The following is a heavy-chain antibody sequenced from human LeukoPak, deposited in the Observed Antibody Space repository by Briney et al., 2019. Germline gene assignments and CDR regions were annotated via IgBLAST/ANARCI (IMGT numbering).Heavy chain of an antibody. V-gene: IGHV3-30-3*01. Sequence: GGSLRLSCAASGFTFSSYAMHWVRQAPGKGLEWVAVISYDGSNKYYADSVKGRFTISRDNSKNTLYLQMNSLRAEDTAVYYCAKEPRFLYYFDYWGQGTLVTVSS. CDR1: GFTFSSYA. CDR2: ISYDGSNK. D-gene: IGHD2-21*01. J-gene: IGHJ4*02. CDR3: AKEPRFLYYFDY.